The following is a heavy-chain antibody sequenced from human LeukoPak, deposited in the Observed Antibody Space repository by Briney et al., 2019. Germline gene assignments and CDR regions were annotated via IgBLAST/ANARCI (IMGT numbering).Heavy chain of an antibody. J-gene: IGHJ3*02. CDR1: GFTFSSYT. CDR2: ISSSRSYI. V-gene: IGHV3-21*01. Sequence: VGSLRLSCAASGFTFSSYTMNWGRQAPGKGLERVSSISSSRSYISYADSVKGRFTISRDNAQNSLYLQMNSLRAEDTAVYYCARDAFDIWGQGTMVTVSS. CDR3: ARDAFDI.